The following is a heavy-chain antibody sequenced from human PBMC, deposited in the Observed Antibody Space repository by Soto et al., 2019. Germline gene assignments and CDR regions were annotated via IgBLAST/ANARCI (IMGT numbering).Heavy chain of an antibody. Sequence: SGPTLVNPTQTLTLTCTVSGFSVSTSGMCVSWIRQPPGKALEWLALIDWDTNKYYSTSLKTRLTISKDTSKNQVVLTMTNVDPVDIATYYCARSTGYYYYYGVDVWGQGTTVTVSS. CDR3: ARSTGYYYYYGVDV. CDR1: GFSVSTSGMC. CDR2: IDWDTNK. D-gene: IGHD1-1*01. J-gene: IGHJ6*02. V-gene: IGHV2-70*13.